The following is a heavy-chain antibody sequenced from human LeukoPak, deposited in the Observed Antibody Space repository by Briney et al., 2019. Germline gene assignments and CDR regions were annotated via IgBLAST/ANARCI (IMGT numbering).Heavy chain of an antibody. CDR2: ISGSGGST. J-gene: IGHJ3*02. V-gene: IGHV3-23*01. CDR1: GFTFSNYI. D-gene: IGHD6-19*01. CDR3: AKAVAGEDAFDI. Sequence: PGGSLRLSCAASGFTFSNYIFNWVRQAPGKGLEWVSAISGSGGSTYYADSVKGRFTISRDNSKNTLYLQMNSLRAEDTAVYYCAKAVAGEDAFDIWGQGTMVTVSS.